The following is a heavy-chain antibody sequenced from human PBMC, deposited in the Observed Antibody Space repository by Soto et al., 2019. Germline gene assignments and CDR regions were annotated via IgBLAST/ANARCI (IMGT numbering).Heavy chain of an antibody. D-gene: IGHD4-17*01. CDR3: ARGSAHLYDYGDLNWFDP. V-gene: IGHV1-8*01. CDR1: GYTFTSYD. Sequence: QVQLVQSGAEVKKPGASVKVSCKASGYTFTSYDINWVRQATGQGLEWMGWMNPNSGNTGYAQKFQGRVTMTRNTSISIAYMELSSLRSEDTAVYYCARGSAHLYDYGDLNWFDPWGQGTLVTVSS. J-gene: IGHJ5*02. CDR2: MNPNSGNT.